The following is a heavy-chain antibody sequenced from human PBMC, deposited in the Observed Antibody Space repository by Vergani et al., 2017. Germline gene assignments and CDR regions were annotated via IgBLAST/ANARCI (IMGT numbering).Heavy chain of an antibody. D-gene: IGHD6-6*01. Sequence: QVQLVESGGGVVQPGRSLRLSCAASGFTFSSYAMHWVRQAPGKGLERVAVISYDGSNKYYANSVKGRFTISRDNSKNTLYLQMNSLRAEDTAVYYCARDSYWRSSGGLWDYWGQGTLVTVSS. CDR1: GFTFSSYA. CDR2: ISYDGSNK. J-gene: IGHJ4*02. V-gene: IGHV3-30-3*01. CDR3: ARDSYWRSSGGLWDY.